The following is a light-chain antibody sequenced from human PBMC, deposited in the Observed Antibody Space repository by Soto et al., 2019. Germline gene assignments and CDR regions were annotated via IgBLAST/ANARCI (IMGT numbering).Light chain of an antibody. V-gene: IGKV3-15*01. Sequence: EIVMTQSPATLSVSPGERATLSCRASQSVGRNLAWYQQKPGQSPRLFVYGASTRATGITARCSGSGSETDFTLSISSLQSQDVAIYYCQHYYNWPRTFGQGTKVDI. J-gene: IGKJ1*01. CDR3: QHYYNWPRT. CDR1: QSVGRN. CDR2: GAS.